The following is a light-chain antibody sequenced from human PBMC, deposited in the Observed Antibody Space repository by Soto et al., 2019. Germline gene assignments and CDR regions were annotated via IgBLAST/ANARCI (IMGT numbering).Light chain of an antibody. CDR3: QQNGSLPIT. V-gene: IGKV3-20*01. CDR2: SAS. J-gene: IGKJ5*01. Sequence: EIVLTQSPGTLSLSPGERATLSCRASQSLSGGYLAWFQQKPGQTPRLLIYSASNRATGIPDRFSGSGSGTDFTLTISRLEPEDFVVYYCQQNGSLPITFGQGTLLEIK. CDR1: QSLSGGY.